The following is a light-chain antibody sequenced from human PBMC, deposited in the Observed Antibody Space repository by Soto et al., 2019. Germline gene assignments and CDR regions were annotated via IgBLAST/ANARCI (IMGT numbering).Light chain of an antibody. CDR3: QQRINWPLFT. J-gene: IGKJ3*01. CDR2: DAS. CDR1: QRVSSY. Sequence: EIVLTQSPATLSLSPGERATLSCRASQRVSSYLAWYQQKPGQAPRLLIYDASNRATGIPDRFSGSGSGTDFTLTISSLEPEDFAVYYCQQRINWPLFTFGPGTKVDI. V-gene: IGKV3-11*01.